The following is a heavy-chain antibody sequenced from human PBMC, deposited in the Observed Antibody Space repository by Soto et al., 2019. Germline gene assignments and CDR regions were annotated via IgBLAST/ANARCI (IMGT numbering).Heavy chain of an antibody. CDR2: ISAYNGNT. Sequence: GASVKVSCKASGYTFTSYGISWVRQAPGQGLEWMGWISAYNGNTNYAQKLQGRVTMTTDRSTSTAYMERRSLRSDDTAVYYSARDKLTEYGDDWGQGTQVTVSS. J-gene: IGHJ4*02. CDR1: GYTFTSYG. V-gene: IGHV1-18*01. D-gene: IGHD6-6*01. CDR3: ARDKLTEYGDD.